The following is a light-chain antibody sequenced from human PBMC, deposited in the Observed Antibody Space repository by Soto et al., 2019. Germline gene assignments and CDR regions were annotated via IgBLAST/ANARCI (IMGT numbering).Light chain of an antibody. CDR3: MQGAYWPYT. V-gene: IGKV2-30*02. CDR1: QSLVHSNGNTY. CDR2: KVS. Sequence: DVVMTQSPLSLPVTLGQPASISCRCSQSLVHSNGNTYLNWFQQRPGQSPRRLIYKVSNRDSGVPDRFSGSGSGTDLTLKISRVEAEDVGVYYCMQGAYWPYTFGQGSKLEIK. J-gene: IGKJ2*01.